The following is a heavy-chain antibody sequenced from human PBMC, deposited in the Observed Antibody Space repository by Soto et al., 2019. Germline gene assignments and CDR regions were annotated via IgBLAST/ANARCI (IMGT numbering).Heavy chain of an antibody. CDR2: IIPIFGTA. J-gene: IGHJ5*02. CDR3: ARGEYYYDSSGFNYNWFDP. D-gene: IGHD3-22*01. Sequence: GASVKVSCKASGGTFSSYAISWVRQAPGQGLEWMGGIIPIFGTANYAQKFQGRVTITADESTSTAYMELSSLRSEDTAVYYCARGEYYYDSSGFNYNWFDPWGQGTLVTVSS. V-gene: IGHV1-69*13. CDR1: GGTFSSYA.